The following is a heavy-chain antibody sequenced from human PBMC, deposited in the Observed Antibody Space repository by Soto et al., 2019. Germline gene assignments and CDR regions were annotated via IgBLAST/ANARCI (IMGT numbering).Heavy chain of an antibody. D-gene: IGHD2-21*02. J-gene: IGHJ4*02. CDR2: IYPGDSDT. Sequence: PGEALKISCKGSGYSFTSYWIGWVRQMPGKGLEWMGIIYPGDSDTRYSPSFQGQVTISADKSIGTAYLQWSSLKASDTAIYYCARRRYCGCDCYSWAFDYWGQGTLVTVSS. CDR3: ARRRYCGCDCYSWAFDY. V-gene: IGHV5-51*01. CDR1: GYSFTSYW.